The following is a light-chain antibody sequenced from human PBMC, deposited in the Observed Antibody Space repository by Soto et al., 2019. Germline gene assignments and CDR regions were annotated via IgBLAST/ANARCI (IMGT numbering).Light chain of an antibody. CDR1: QSISSW. CDR3: QQYNSYPYT. V-gene: IGKV1-5*01. J-gene: IGKJ2*01. CDR2: DAS. Sequence: DIQMTQSPSTLSASVGDRVTITCRARQSISSWLAWYQQKPGKAPKLLIYDASSLESGVPSRFSGSGSGTEFTLTISSLQTDDFATYYCQQYNSYPYTFGQVTKLEIK.